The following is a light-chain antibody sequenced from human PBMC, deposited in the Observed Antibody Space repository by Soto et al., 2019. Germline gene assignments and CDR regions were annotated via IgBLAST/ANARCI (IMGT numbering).Light chain of an antibody. CDR2: GAS. CDR3: QQYGRSPPYT. J-gene: IGKJ3*01. CDR1: QSVSNNY. Sequence: EIVLTQSPGTLSLSPGERATLSCRASQSVSNNYLAWYQQKPGQAPRLLIYGASNRATGIPDRFSGSGSGTDFTLTISRLEPEDFAVYYCQQYGRSPPYTFGPGTKVDMK. V-gene: IGKV3-20*01.